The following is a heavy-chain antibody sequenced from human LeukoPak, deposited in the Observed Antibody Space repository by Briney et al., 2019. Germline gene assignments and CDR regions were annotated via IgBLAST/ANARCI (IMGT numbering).Heavy chain of an antibody. CDR2: INPNSGGT. Sequence: ASVKVSCKASGYTFTGYYIHWVRQAPGQGLEWMGWINPNSGGTNYAQKFQGRVTMTRDTSISTAYMELSRLRSDDTAVYYCARDQTVTSRHMDYYYGMDVWGQGTTVTVSS. D-gene: IGHD4-17*01. CDR3: ARDQTVTSRHMDYYYGMDV. J-gene: IGHJ6*02. V-gene: IGHV1-2*02. CDR1: GYTFTGYY.